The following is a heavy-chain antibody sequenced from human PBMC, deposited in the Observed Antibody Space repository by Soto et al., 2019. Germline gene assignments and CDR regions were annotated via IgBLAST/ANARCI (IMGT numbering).Heavy chain of an antibody. V-gene: IGHV4-59*01. CDR2: IYYSGST. CDR3: ARESGFRSGGNWFDP. Sequence: SETLSLTCTVSGVSISGYYWSWTRQPPGKGLEWIGYIYYSGSTKYNPSLKSRVTISVNMSKNQFSLKLSSVTAADTAMYYCARESGFRSGGNWFDPWGQGTLVTVSS. CDR1: GVSISGYY. D-gene: IGHD6-19*01. J-gene: IGHJ5*02.